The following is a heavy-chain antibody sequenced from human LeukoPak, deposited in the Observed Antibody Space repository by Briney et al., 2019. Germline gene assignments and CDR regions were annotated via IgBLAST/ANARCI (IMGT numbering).Heavy chain of an antibody. CDR1: GFTFSTYA. CDR2: ISANGGST. Sequence: GGSLRLSCAASGFTFSTYAMSWVRQAPGKGLEWVSAISANGGSTFYADSVKGRFTISRDNSKNTFHLQMNSLRAEDTAVYYCARRAGDYSHPYDYWGQGTLVTVSS. V-gene: IGHV3-23*01. D-gene: IGHD3-22*01. CDR3: ARRAGDYSHPYDY. J-gene: IGHJ4*02.